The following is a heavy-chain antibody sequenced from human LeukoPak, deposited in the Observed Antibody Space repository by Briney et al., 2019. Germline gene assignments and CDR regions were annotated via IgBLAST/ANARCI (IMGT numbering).Heavy chain of an antibody. CDR2: IYYSGST. V-gene: IGHV4-59*08. D-gene: IGHD5-12*01. CDR1: GGSIRNYY. J-gene: IGHJ4*02. Sequence: SETLSLTCTVSGGSIRNYYWSWIRQPPGKGLEWSGYIYYSGSTNYNPSLQSRVTISVDTSRNQFSLKLSSVTAADTAVYYCARHLVATRSYFDYWGQGTLVTVSS. CDR3: ARHLVATRSYFDY.